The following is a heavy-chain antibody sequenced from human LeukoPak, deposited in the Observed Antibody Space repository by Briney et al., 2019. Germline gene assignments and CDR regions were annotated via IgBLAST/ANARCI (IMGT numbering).Heavy chain of an antibody. D-gene: IGHD6-19*01. Sequence: SETLSLTCAVYGGSFSGYYWSWIRQPPEKGLEWIGEINHSGSTNYNPSLKSRVTISVDTSKNQFSLKLSSVTAADTAVYYCARGRQWLPRGYFDYWGQGTLVTVSS. V-gene: IGHV4-34*01. CDR3: ARGRQWLPRGYFDY. J-gene: IGHJ4*02. CDR1: GGSFSGYY. CDR2: INHSGST.